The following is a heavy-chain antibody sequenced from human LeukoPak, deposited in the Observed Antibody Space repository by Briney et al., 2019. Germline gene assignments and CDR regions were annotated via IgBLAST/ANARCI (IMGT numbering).Heavy chain of an antibody. D-gene: IGHD3-9*01. Sequence: SETLSLTRTVPGGSVSSGSYYWSWIRQPPGKGLEWIGYIYYSGSTNYNPSLKSRVTISVDTSKNQFSLKLSSVTAADTAVYYCARLPYYDILTGYFNGEWFDPWGQGTLVTVSS. V-gene: IGHV4-61*01. CDR2: IYYSGST. CDR3: ARLPYYDILTGYFNGEWFDP. CDR1: GGSVSSGSYY. J-gene: IGHJ5*02.